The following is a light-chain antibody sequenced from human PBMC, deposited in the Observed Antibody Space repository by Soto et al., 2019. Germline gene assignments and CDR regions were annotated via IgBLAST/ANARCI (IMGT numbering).Light chain of an antibody. J-gene: IGKJ1*01. CDR2: DAS. CDR3: EQYGSLWT. CDR1: QPINHW. Sequence: DIQMTQSPSTLSASVGDRVNISCRASQPINHWLAWYQQKPGEAPRLLIYDASNLETGVPSRFSGRGSEAEFTVTINGLRPDDFEAYYCEQYGSLWTVGQGTAVAVK. V-gene: IGKV1-5*01.